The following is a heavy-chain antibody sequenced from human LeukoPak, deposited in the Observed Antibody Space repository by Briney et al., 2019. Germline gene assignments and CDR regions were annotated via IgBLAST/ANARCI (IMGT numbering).Heavy chain of an antibody. CDR2: INPNSGGT. CDR1: GYTFTGYY. CDR3: AREGLLWFGDPPRTYDY. V-gene: IGHV1-2*02. J-gene: IGHJ4*02. Sequence: ASVKVSCKASGYTFTGYYMHWVRQAPGQGLEWIGWINPNSGGTNYAQKFQGRVTMTRDTSISTAYMELSKLRSDDTAVYYCAREGLLWFGDPPRTYDYWGQGTLVTVSS. D-gene: IGHD3-10*01.